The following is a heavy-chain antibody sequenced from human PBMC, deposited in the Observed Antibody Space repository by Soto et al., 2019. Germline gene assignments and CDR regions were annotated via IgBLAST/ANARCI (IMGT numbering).Heavy chain of an antibody. J-gene: IGHJ4*02. D-gene: IGHD1-26*01. CDR3: AKDSDGIGGSFDD. CDR2: ISGSGGST. V-gene: IGHV3-23*01. Sequence: EVQLLESGGGLVQPGGSLRLSCAASGFTFSSYAMSWVRQAPGKGLEWVSAISGSGGSTYYADSVKGRFTISRDNSKNTLYLKMNRLRAEDTAVYYCAKDSDGIGGSFDDFGQGNLVTVAS. CDR1: GFTFSSYA.